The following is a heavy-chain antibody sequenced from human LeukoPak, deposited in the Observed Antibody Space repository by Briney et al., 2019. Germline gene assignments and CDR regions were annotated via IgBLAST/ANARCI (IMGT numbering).Heavy chain of an antibody. CDR3: AKDQGFSYYYLDY. Sequence: GGSLRLSCVASGFTYNSHAMSWVRQAPGKGLEWVSGISANGANTYYTDSVRGRFTISRDNSKNTVYLQKSSLSAEDTAIYYCAKDQGFSYYYLDYWGQGILVTVSS. CDR2: ISANGANT. J-gene: IGHJ4*02. CDR1: GFTYNSHA. V-gene: IGHV3-23*01. D-gene: IGHD5-18*01.